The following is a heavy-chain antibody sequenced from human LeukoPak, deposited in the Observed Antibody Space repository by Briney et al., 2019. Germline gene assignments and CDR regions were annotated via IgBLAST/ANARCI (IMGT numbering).Heavy chain of an antibody. V-gene: IGHV4-31*03. CDR1: GGSISSGGYY. CDR2: IYYSGST. D-gene: IGHD3-10*01. Sequence: ASETLSLTCTVSGGSISSGGYYWSWIRQHPGKGLEWIGYIYYSGSTYYNPSLKSRVTISVDTSKNQFSLKLSSVTAADTAVYYCARVSGSYYYFDYWGQGTLVTVSS. CDR3: ARVSGSYYYFDY. J-gene: IGHJ4*02.